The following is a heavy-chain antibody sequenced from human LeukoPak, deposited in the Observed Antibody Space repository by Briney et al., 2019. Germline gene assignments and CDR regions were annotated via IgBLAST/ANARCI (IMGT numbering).Heavy chain of an antibody. J-gene: IGHJ6*03. CDR2: IYTSGST. D-gene: IGHD6-13*01. Sequence: PSETLSLTCTVSGGSISSGSYYWSWIRQPAGKGLEWIGRIYTSGSTNYNPSLKSRVTISVDTSKNQFSLKLSSVTAADTAVYYRARAYSSSWYGYYYMDVWGKGTTVTVSS. CDR1: GGSISSGSYY. V-gene: IGHV4-61*02. CDR3: ARAYSSSWYGYYYMDV.